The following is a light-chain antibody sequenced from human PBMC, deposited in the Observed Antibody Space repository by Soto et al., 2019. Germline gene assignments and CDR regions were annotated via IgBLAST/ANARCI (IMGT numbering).Light chain of an antibody. V-gene: IGKV3-15*01. CDR1: QSVSSN. CDR2: DAS. Sequence: EIVMTQSPATLSVSPGERATLPCRASQSVSSNLAWYQQKPGQAPRLLIYDASTRATGIPARFSGSGSGTEFTLTISSLQSEDFAVYYCQQYNNWPPWTFGQGTKVEIK. J-gene: IGKJ1*01. CDR3: QQYNNWPPWT.